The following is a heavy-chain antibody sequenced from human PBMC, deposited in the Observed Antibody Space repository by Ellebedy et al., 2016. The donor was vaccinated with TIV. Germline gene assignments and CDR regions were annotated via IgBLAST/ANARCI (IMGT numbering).Heavy chain of an antibody. CDR2: ISGSGGST. J-gene: IGHJ6*03. CDR1: GFAFSSYS. CDR3: AKDNVRKGNMDV. D-gene: IGHD1-14*01. V-gene: IGHV3-23*01. Sequence: GGSLRLSXAASGFAFSSYSMSWVRQAPGKGLEWVSAISGSGGSTYYADSVKGRFTISRDNSKNTLYLQMNSLRAEDTAVYYCAKDNVRKGNMDVWGKGTTVTVSS.